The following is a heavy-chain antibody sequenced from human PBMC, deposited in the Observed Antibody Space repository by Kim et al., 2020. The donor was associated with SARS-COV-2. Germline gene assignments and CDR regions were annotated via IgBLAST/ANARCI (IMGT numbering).Heavy chain of an antibody. Sequence: SETLSLTCTVSGGSISSYYWSWIRQPPGKGLEWIGYIYYSGSTNYNPSLKSRVTISVDTSKNQISLKLSSVTAADTAVYYCSRDRYYDSSGYLYYYYGM. CDR1: GGSISSYY. D-gene: IGHD3-22*01. CDR3: SRDRYYDSSGYLYYYYGM. V-gene: IGHV4-59*01. J-gene: IGHJ6*01. CDR2: IYYSGST.